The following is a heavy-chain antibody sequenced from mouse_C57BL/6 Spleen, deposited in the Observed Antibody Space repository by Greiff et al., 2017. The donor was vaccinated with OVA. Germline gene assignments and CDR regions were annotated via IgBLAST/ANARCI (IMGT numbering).Heavy chain of an antibody. CDR2: LDPNSGGT. V-gene: IGHV1-72*01. CDR1: GYTFTSYW. Sequence: QVQLQQPGAELVQPGASVQLSCTASGYTFTSYWMHWVKQRPGRGLEWIGRLDPNSGGTKYNEKFKSKATQTVDKPSSTAYMQLSSLTSEDSAVYYCARPNWEGDYFDYWGQGTTLTVSS. D-gene: IGHD4-1*01. J-gene: IGHJ2*01. CDR3: ARPNWEGDYFDY.